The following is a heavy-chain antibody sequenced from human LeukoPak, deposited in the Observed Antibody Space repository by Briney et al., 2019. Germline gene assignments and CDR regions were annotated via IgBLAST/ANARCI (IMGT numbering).Heavy chain of an antibody. CDR3: ARDRPSGYSYGYLIGAFDI. CDR1: GGSISSYY. Sequence: SETLSLTCTVSGGSISSYYWSWIRQPPGKGLEWIGYIYYSGSTKYNPSLKSRVTISVDTSKNQFSLKLSSVTAADTAVYYCARDRPSGYSYGYLIGAFDIWGQGTMVTVSS. CDR2: IYYSGST. V-gene: IGHV4-59*01. D-gene: IGHD5-18*01. J-gene: IGHJ3*02.